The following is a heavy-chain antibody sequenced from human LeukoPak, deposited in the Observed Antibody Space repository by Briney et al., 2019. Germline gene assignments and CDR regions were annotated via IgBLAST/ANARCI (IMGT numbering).Heavy chain of an antibody. D-gene: IGHD3-22*01. V-gene: IGHV4-4*07. J-gene: IGHJ5*02. CDR3: ARDAYDSSGLLRFLWFDP. CDR2: IYTSGST. Sequence: SETLSLTCTVSGGSISSYYWSWIRQPAGKGLERIGRIYTSGSTNYNPSLKSRVTMSVDTSKNQFSLKLSSVTAADTAVYYCARDAYDSSGLLRFLWFDPWGQGTLVTVSS. CDR1: GGSISSYY.